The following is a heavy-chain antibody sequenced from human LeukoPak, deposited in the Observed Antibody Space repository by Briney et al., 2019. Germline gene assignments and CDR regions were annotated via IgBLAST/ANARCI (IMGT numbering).Heavy chain of an antibody. D-gene: IGHD1-7*01. J-gene: IGHJ4*02. CDR2: IYYSGST. V-gene: IGHV4-39*07. CDR3: ARCSRNYGEDY. Sequence: SETLSLTCTVSGGSISSSSYYWGWIRQPPGKGLEWIGNIYYSGSTYYNPSLKSRVTISVDTSKNQFSLKLSSVTAADTAVYYCARCSRNYGEDYWGQGTLVTVSS. CDR1: GGSISSSSYY.